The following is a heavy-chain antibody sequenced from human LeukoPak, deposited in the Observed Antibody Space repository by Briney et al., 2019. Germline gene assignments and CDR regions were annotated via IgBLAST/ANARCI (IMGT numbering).Heavy chain of an antibody. CDR2: ISSSGSTI. J-gene: IGHJ6*02. Sequence: GGSLRLSCAASGFTFSSYEMNWVRQAPGKGLEWVSYISSSGSTIYYADSVKGRFTISRGNAKNSLYLQMNSLRAEDTAVYYCAREAAYYYGSGSTPGTGMDVWGQGTTVTVSS. CDR1: GFTFSSYE. D-gene: IGHD3-10*01. CDR3: AREAAYYYGSGSTPGTGMDV. V-gene: IGHV3-48*03.